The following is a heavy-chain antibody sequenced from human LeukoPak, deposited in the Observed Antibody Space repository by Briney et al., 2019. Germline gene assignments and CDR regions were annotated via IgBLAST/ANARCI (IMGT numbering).Heavy chain of an antibody. V-gene: IGHV3-33*01. CDR3: ARGEAPGDYHFDY. CDR1: GFTFSSYG. CDR2: IWYDGSNK. D-gene: IGHD4-17*01. Sequence: PGGSLRLSCAASGFTFSSYGMHWVRQAPGKGLEWVAVIWYDGSNKYYADSVKGRFTISRDNSKNTLYLQMNSLRAEDTAVYYCARGEAPGDYHFDYWGQGTQVTVSS. J-gene: IGHJ4*02.